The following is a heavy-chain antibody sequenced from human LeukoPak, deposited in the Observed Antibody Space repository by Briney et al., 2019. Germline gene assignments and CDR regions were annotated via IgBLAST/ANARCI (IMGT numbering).Heavy chain of an antibody. CDR3: ARERKVRGVTADY. Sequence: ASVKVSCKASGYTFTSYYMHWVRQAPGQGLEWMGIINPSGGSTSYAQKLQGRVTMTTDTSTSTAYMELRSLRSDDTAVYYCARERKVRGVTADYWGQGTLVTVSS. D-gene: IGHD3-10*01. J-gene: IGHJ4*02. V-gene: IGHV1-46*01. CDR2: INPSGGST. CDR1: GYTFTSYY.